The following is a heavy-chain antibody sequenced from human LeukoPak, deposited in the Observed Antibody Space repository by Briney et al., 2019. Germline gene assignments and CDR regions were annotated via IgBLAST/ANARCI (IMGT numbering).Heavy chain of an antibody. CDR1: GGSISSYY. CDR2: IFYSGST. CDR3: ARVTGYSRGVFNR. D-gene: IGHD6-25*01. V-gene: IGHV4-59*12. J-gene: IGHJ5*02. Sequence: SETLSLTCTVSGGSISSYYWSWIRQPPGKGLEWIGYIFYSGSTNYNPSLKSRVNISVDTSKNQVSLKVNSVTPADTAVYFCARVTGYSRGVFNRWGQGALVTVSS.